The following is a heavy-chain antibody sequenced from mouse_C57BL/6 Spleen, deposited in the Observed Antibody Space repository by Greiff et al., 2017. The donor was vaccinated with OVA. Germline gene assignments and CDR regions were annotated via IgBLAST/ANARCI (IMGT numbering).Heavy chain of an antibody. J-gene: IGHJ1*03. CDR3: ARDQSPSFYYGSSWYFDV. CDR2: ISDGGSYT. D-gene: IGHD1-1*01. Sequence: EVQVVESGGGLVKPGGSLKLSCAASGFTFSSYAMSWVRQTPEKRLEWVATISDGGSYTYYPDNVKGRFTISRDNAKNNLYLQMSHLKSEDTAVYYCARDQSPSFYYGSSWYFDVWGTGTTVTVSS. V-gene: IGHV5-4*01. CDR1: GFTFSSYA.